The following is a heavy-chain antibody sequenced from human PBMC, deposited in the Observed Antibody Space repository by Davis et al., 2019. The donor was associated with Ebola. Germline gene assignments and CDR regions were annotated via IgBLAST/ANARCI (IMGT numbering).Heavy chain of an antibody. CDR2: INPITGGT. D-gene: IGHD3-22*01. CDR3: AREGGRYYDSSGYVFDI. Sequence: ASVKVSCKASGYRFTSYYMHWVRQDAGQGLEWMGIINPITGGTSYAQNFQVRVNMTRDTSTITVYMELSSLRSEDTAVYYCAREGGRYYDSSGYVFDIWGQGTMVKVSS. J-gene: IGHJ3*02. CDR1: GYRFTSYY. V-gene: IGHV1-46*01.